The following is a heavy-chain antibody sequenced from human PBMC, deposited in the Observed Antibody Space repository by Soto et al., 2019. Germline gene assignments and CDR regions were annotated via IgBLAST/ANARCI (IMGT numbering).Heavy chain of an antibody. CDR3: ARDNDYGAFDP. J-gene: IGHJ5*02. Sequence: EVQLVESGGGLVQPGGSLRLSCVASGFIYSSFWMHWVRQAPGKGPVWVSRINSDGSSTGYADSVKGRFTISRDNAKNTLYLQMSSLRGEDTAVYYCARDNDYGAFDPWGQGTLVTVSS. CDR1: GFIYSSFW. D-gene: IGHD4-17*01. CDR2: INSDGSST. V-gene: IGHV3-74*01.